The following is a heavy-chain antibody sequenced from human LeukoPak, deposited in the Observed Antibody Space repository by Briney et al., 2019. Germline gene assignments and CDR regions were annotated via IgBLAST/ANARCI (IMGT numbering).Heavy chain of an antibody. Sequence: TSETLSLTCSVSGASISSYSWTWIRQLAGEGLEWIGRIFTSGSTNYNPSLKSRVTMSVDTSKNQFSLKLSSVTAADTAVYYCARNYGSRILGYYMDVWGRGTTVTVSS. CDR1: GASISSYS. J-gene: IGHJ6*03. V-gene: IGHV4-4*07. CDR3: ARNYGSRILGYYMDV. CDR2: IFTSGST. D-gene: IGHD3-10*01.